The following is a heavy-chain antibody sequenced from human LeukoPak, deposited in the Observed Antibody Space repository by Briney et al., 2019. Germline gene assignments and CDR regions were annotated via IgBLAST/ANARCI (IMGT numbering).Heavy chain of an antibody. Sequence: TGGSLRLSCAASGFTFSNAWMSWVRQAPGKGLEWVSIIYIAGTTHYADSVKGRFTISRDNSINTVYLQMNSLRAEDTAVYYCARDSNSHYYFDYWGQGTLVTVSS. D-gene: IGHD2-2*01. CDR2: IYIAGTT. V-gene: IGHV3-53*01. CDR1: GFTFSNAW. CDR3: ARDSNSHYYFDY. J-gene: IGHJ4*02.